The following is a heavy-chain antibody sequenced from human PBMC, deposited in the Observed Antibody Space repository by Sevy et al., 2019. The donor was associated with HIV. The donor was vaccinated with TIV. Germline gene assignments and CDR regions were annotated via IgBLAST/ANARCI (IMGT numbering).Heavy chain of an antibody. V-gene: IGHV5-51*01. J-gene: IGHJ3*02. Sequence: GESLKISCKGSGYSFTSYWIGWVRQMPGKGLEWMGIIYPGDSDTRYSPSFQGQVTISADKSISTACLQWSSLKASDTAMYYCARTIAARRDAFDIWGQGTMVTVSS. CDR2: IYPGDSDT. D-gene: IGHD6-6*01. CDR1: GYSFTSYW. CDR3: ARTIAARRDAFDI.